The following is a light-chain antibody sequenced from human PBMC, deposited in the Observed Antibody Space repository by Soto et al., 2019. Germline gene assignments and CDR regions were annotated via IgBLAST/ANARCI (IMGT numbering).Light chain of an antibody. CDR1: SSDVGSYNL. Sequence: QSALTQPASVSGSPGQSLTISCTGTSSDVGSYNLVSWYQRHPDKDPKLMIYEVSKRPSGVSDRFSGSKSGNTASLTISGLQAEDEADYYCCSYASTSTLLFGGGTKLTVL. CDR3: CSYASTSTLL. V-gene: IGLV2-23*02. CDR2: EVS. J-gene: IGLJ3*02.